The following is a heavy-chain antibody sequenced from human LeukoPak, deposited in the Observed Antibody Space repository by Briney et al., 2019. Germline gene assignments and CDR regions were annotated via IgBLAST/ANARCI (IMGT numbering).Heavy chain of an antibody. CDR3: ARGRVAARPDYYCYYGMDV. D-gene: IGHD6-6*01. CDR2: INHSGST. CDR1: GGSFSGYY. Sequence: SETLSLTCAVYGGSFSGYYWSWIRQPPGKGLEWIGEINHSGSTNYNPSLKSRVTISVDTSKNQFSLKLSSVTAADTAVYYCARGRVAARPDYYCYYGMDVWGQGTTVTVSS. V-gene: IGHV4-34*01. J-gene: IGHJ6*02.